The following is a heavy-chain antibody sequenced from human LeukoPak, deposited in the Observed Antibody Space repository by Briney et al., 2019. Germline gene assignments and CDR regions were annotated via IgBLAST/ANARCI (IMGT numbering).Heavy chain of an antibody. CDR1: GYTFTSYG. D-gene: IGHD6-6*01. J-gene: IGHJ6*03. CDR3: ARSGDSSSPGYYYYYMDV. Sequence: ASVKVSCKASGYTFTSYGISWVRQAPGQGLEWMGWISAYNGNTNYAQKLQGRVTMTRDTSTSTVYMELSSLRSEDTAVYYCARSGDSSSPGYYYYYMDVWGKGTTVTVSS. CDR2: ISAYNGNT. V-gene: IGHV1-18*01.